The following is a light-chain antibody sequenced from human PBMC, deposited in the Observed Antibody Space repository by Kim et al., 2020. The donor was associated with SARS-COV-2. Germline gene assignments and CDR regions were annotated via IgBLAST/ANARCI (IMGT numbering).Light chain of an antibody. CDR3: QVWASSSDHPV. CDR2: YDS. V-gene: IGLV3-21*04. Sequence: SYELTQPPSVSVAPGKTARITCGGNNIGSKSVHWYQQKPGQAPVLVIYYDSDRPSGIPERFSGSNSGNTATLPISRVEAGDEADYYCQVWASSSDHPVFG. CDR1: NIGSKS. J-gene: IGLJ3*02.